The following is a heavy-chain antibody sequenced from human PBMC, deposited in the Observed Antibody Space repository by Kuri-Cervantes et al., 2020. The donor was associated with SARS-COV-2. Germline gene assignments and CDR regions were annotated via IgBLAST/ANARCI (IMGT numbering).Heavy chain of an antibody. CDR3: ARVGGSIRLRIAAAGIYYFDY. Sequence: GSLRLSCSVSGYSVTNGYYWGWIRQPPGKGLEWIGSIYYSGSTYYNPSLKSRVTISVDTSKNQFSLKLSSVTAADTAVYYCARVGGSIRLRIAAAGIYYFDYWGQGTLVTVSS. V-gene: IGHV4-38-2*02. CDR2: IYYSGST. CDR1: GYSVTNGYY. J-gene: IGHJ4*02. D-gene: IGHD6-13*01.